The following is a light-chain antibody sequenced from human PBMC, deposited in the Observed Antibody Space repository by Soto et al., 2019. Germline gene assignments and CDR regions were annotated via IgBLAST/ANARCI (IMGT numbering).Light chain of an antibody. CDR3: QHMAT. V-gene: IGKV1-5*03. CDR2: RAS. J-gene: IGKJ1*01. CDR1: QTISSS. Sequence: DIQMTQSPSTLSASVGDRVTITCRASQTISSSLAWYQQKPGKAPKPLIYRASSLESGVPSRFSGSGPGTEFTLTIISLQPDDFATYFCQHMATFGQGTKVEIK.